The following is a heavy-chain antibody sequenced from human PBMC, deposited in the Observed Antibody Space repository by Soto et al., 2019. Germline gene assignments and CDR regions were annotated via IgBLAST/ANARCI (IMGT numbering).Heavy chain of an antibody. Sequence: PSETLSLPWAVYGGSFSGYYWSWIRQPPGKGLEWIGEVNHSGSTNYNPSLKSRVTISVDTSKNQFSLKLSSVTAADTAVYYCASHSSGWYAWGEGTLVTV. CDR2: VNHSGST. V-gene: IGHV4-34*01. CDR3: ASHSSGWYA. D-gene: IGHD6-19*01. CDR1: GGSFSGYY. J-gene: IGHJ4*02.